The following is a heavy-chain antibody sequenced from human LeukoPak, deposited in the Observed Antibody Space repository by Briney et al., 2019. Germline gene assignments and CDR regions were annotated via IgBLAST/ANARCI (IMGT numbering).Heavy chain of an antibody. CDR1: GFTFSSYW. Sequence: GGSLRLSCAASGFTFSSYWMNWARQAPGKGLEWVASINHNGNVNYYVDSVKGRFTISRDNAKNSLCLQMSNLRAEDTAVYFCARGGGLDVWGQGATVTVSS. CDR3: ARGGGLDV. CDR2: INHNGNVN. V-gene: IGHV3-7*03. D-gene: IGHD3-16*01. J-gene: IGHJ6*02.